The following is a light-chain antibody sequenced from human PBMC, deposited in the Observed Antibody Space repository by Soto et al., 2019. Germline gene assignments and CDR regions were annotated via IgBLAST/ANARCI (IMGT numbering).Light chain of an antibody. CDR3: NAYTTGGAIV. CDR2: DVA. CDR1: SSDIGGYNF. J-gene: IGLJ3*02. Sequence: QSVLTQPASVSGSPGQSITISCTGTSSDIGGYNFVSWYQQHPGNAPNLIIYDVASRPSGVSDRFSGSKSGNAASLTISGLQAEDEALYYCNAYTTGGAIVCGGGTQLTVL. V-gene: IGLV2-14*03.